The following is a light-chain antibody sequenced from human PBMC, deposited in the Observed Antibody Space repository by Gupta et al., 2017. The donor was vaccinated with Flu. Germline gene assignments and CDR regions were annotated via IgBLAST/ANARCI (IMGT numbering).Light chain of an antibody. J-gene: IGKJ2*01. CDR3: QKRSNWPPYT. V-gene: IGKV3-11*01. Sequence: EIELTQSPATLSLSPGERATLSCRASQSVSTYLAWYQKKPGQAPRLLIYDASNRATGIPARFSGSGFGKDVTLTISSREPEDFAVYYCQKRSNWPPYTFGQGTMLEIK. CDR1: QSVSTY. CDR2: DAS.